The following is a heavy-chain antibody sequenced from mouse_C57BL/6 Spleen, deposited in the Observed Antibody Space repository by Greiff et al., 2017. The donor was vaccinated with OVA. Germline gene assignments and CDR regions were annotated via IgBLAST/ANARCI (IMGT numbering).Heavy chain of an antibody. CDR3: ARRAYGSSSAWFAY. Sequence: QVQLQQSGAELVKPGASVKISCKASGYAFSSYWMNWVKQRPGKGLEWIGQIYPGDGDTNYNGKFKGKATLTADKSSSTAYMQLSSLTSEDSAVYFCARRAYGSSSAWFAYWGQGTLVTVSA. CDR2: IYPGDGDT. V-gene: IGHV1-80*01. D-gene: IGHD1-1*01. J-gene: IGHJ3*01. CDR1: GYAFSSYW.